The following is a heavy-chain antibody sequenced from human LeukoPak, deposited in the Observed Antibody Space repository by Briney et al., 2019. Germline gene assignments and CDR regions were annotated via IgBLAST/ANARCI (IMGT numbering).Heavy chain of an antibody. CDR1: GFTFSFYS. CDR3: AREFGGSASGAGY. J-gene: IGHJ4*02. V-gene: IGHV3-21*01. D-gene: IGHD3-10*01. Sequence: GGSLRLSCAASGFTFSFYSMNWVRQAPGKGLEWVSSMSVSSSLIYYADSVKGRFTVSRDNAKNSLYLQMNRLRAEDTAVYYCAREFGGSASGAGYWGQGTLVTVSS. CDR2: MSVSSSLI.